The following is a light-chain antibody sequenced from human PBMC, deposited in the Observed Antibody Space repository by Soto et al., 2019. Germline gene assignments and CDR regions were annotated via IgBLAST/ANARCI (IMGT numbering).Light chain of an antibody. CDR2: DAS. Sequence: DIQMTQSPSTLSASVGDRVTITCRASQSIGSWLAWYQLKPGKAPKFLIYDASRLESGVPSRFSGSGCGSGFTLTISSLQTDDFAAYVYQQYKSYSEYSFGQGTKLEIK. J-gene: IGKJ2*01. CDR1: QSIGSW. V-gene: IGKV1-5*01. CDR3: QQYKSYSEYS.